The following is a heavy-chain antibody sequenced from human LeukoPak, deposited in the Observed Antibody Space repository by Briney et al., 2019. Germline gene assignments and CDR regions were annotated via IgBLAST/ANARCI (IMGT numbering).Heavy chain of an antibody. CDR1: GGSFSGYY. J-gene: IGHJ4*02. CDR3: ARGGSSWYGVGFDY. CDR2: INHSGST. D-gene: IGHD6-13*01. V-gene: IGHV4-34*01. Sequence: SETLSLTCAVYGGSFSGYYWSWIRQPPGKGLEWIGEINHSGSTNYNPSLKSRVTMSVDTSKNQFSLKLSSVTAADTAVYYCARGGSSWYGVGFDYWGQGTLVTVSS.